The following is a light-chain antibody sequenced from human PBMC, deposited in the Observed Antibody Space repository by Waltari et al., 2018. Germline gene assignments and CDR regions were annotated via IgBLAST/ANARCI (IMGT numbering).Light chain of an antibody. CDR2: EDN. V-gene: IGLV3-1*01. CDR1: RLGQKS. CDR3: QVWDSSTDVV. Sequence: SYDLTQPPSVSVSHGQTARLTGQGERLGQKSVFWYRQKPGQSPVLVMYEDNRRPSGIPERVSGSNSGNTATLTISETQVMDDAYYYCQVWDSSTDVVFGGGTKLTVL. J-gene: IGLJ2*01.